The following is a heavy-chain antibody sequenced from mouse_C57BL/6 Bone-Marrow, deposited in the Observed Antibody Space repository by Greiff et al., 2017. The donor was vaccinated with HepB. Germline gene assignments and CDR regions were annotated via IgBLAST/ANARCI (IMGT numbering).Heavy chain of an antibody. J-gene: IGHJ2*01. D-gene: IGHD1-1*01. CDR1: GFTFTSYG. CDR2: ISSGGSYT. V-gene: IGHV5-6*01. Sequence: EVMLVESGGDLVKPGGSLKLSCAASGFTFTSYGMSWVRQTPDKRLEWVATISSGGSYTYYPDSVKGRFTISRDNAKNTLYLKMSSLKSEDTALYYCAGHGATVVADYVDYWGQGTTLTVSS. CDR3: AGHGATVVADYVDY.